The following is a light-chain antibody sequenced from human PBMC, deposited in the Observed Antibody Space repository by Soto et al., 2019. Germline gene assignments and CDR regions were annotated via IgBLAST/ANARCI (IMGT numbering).Light chain of an antibody. CDR1: QAIGSW. Sequence: DIQMTQSPSSLSASVGDRVTITCRASQAIGSWLAWYQQKPGKAPTSLIYDASNLQTEVPSRFSGSGSGTDFTLTISGLQPEASATYYCQQYNSYPLTFGGGTMVEIK. CDR2: DAS. CDR3: QQYNSYPLT. V-gene: IGKV1D-16*01. J-gene: IGKJ4*01.